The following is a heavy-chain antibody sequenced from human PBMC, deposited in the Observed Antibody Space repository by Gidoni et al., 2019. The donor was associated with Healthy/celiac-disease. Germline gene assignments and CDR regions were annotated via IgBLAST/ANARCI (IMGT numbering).Heavy chain of an antibody. D-gene: IGHD2-21*01. CDR3: AILARDNAFDL. CDR1: GYTFTSYA. J-gene: IGHJ3*01. Sequence: QVQLVQSGAEVKKPGASVTVSCKTSGYTFTSYAISWVRQAPGQGLEWMGWISTYNGNTNDAQKLQGRVTMTTDTSTSTAYMELRSLRSDDTAVYYCAILARDNAFDLWGQGTMVTVSS. CDR2: ISTYNGNT. V-gene: IGHV1-18*01.